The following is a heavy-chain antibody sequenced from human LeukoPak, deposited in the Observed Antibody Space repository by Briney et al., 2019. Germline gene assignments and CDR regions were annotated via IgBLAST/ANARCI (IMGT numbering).Heavy chain of an antibody. D-gene: IGHD6-13*01. CDR3: AKTRPLDSSSWSHGDY. J-gene: IGHJ4*02. V-gene: IGHV3-7*03. Sequence: PGGSLRLSCTASGFTFSYYWMSWVRQAPGKGLEWVANIKYDGSERYYVDSVKGRFTISRDNSKNTLYLQMNSLRAEDTAVYYCAKTRPLDSSSWSHGDYWGQGTLVTVSS. CDR2: IKYDGSER. CDR1: GFTFSYYW.